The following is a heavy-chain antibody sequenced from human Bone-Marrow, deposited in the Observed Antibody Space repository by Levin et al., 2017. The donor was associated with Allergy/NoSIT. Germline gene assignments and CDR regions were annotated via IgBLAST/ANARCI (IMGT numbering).Heavy chain of an antibody. D-gene: IGHD4-17*01. V-gene: IGHV2-70*01. Sequence: SGPTLVKPTQTLTLTCTFSGFSLKTSGMCVTWIRQPPGKALEWLALIDWDGDTYYNTSLTTRLTISKHTSKNQVLLTMTNVGPVDTATYYCARTVEETTVTTAFDTWGQGMLVTVSS. CDR1: GFSLKTSGMC. J-gene: IGHJ5*02. CDR2: IDWDGDT. CDR3: ARTVEETTVTTAFDT.